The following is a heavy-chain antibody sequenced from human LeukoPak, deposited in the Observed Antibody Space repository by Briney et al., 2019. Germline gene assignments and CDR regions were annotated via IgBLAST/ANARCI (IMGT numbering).Heavy chain of an antibody. CDR3: ARTPYYYDSSGYYPSDY. CDR1: GFTFSDYY. V-gene: IGHV3-11*03. Sequence: KTGGSLRLSCAASGFTFSDYYMSWIRQAPGKGLEWVSYISSSSSYTNYADSVKGRFTISRDNAKNSLYLQMNSLRAEDTAVYYCARTPYYYDSSGYYPSDYWGQGTLVTVSS. D-gene: IGHD3-22*01. J-gene: IGHJ4*02. CDR2: ISSSSSYT.